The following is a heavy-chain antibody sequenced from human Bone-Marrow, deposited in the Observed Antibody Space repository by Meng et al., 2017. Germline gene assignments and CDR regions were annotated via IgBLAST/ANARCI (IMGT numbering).Heavy chain of an antibody. CDR1: GFTFSSYS. CDR3: ARDLDSLWSGYGMDV. J-gene: IGHJ6*02. V-gene: IGHV3-21*01. D-gene: IGHD2-2*03. Sequence: GGSLRPSCAASGFTFSSYSMNWVRQAPGKGLEWVSSTSRSTSSLYYADSVKGRFTISRDNAKTPLYLQMNSLRAEDTAVYYCARDLDSLWSGYGMDVWGQGTTVTVSS. CDR2: TSRSTSSL.